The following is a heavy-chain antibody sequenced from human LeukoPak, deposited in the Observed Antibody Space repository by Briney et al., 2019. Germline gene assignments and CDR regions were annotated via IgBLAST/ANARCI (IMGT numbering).Heavy chain of an antibody. Sequence: AASVKVSCKASGYTFTSYGISWVRQAPGQGLEWMGGISAYNGNTNYAQKLQGRVTMTTDTSTSTAYMELRSLRSDDTAVYYCARNMIVVVIPTSDAFEIWGQGTMVTVSS. V-gene: IGHV1-18*01. J-gene: IGHJ3*02. D-gene: IGHD3-22*01. CDR2: ISAYNGNT. CDR3: ARNMIVVVIPTSDAFEI. CDR1: GYTFTSYG.